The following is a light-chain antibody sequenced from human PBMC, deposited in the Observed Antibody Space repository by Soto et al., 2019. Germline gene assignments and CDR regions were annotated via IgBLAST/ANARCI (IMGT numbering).Light chain of an antibody. CDR2: DVR. Sequence: QSALTQPASVSGSPGQSITISCTGTSSDVGGYNYVSWYQQHPGKAPKLMIYDVRNRPSGVSNRFYGSKSVNTASLTISGLQAEEEDDYNCSSYSTIRNDVFGTGTKLTVL. J-gene: IGLJ1*01. V-gene: IGLV2-14*01. CDR1: SSDVGGYNY. CDR3: SSYSTIRNDV.